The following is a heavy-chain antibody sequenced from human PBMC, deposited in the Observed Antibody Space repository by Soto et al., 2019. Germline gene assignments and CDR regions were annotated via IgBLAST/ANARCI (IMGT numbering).Heavy chain of an antibody. CDR3: AREMLPHGYGDFNDAFDI. J-gene: IGHJ3*02. V-gene: IGHV3-11*01. CDR1: GFTVIDYY. D-gene: IGHD4-17*01. CDR2: ISSSGSTI. Sequence: GGSLRLSCAASGFTVIDYYMSWIRQAPGKGLEWVSYISSSGSTIYYADSVKGRFTISRDNAKNSLYLQMNSLRAEDTAVYYCAREMLPHGYGDFNDAFDIWGQGTMVTVSS.